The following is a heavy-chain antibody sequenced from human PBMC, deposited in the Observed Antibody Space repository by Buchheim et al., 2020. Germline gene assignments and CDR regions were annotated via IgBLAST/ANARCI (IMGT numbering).Heavy chain of an antibody. J-gene: IGHJ4*02. CDR1: GFTFSSYE. CDR3: ARVPYYYGSGSYPVDY. CDR2: ISSSGRII. Sequence: EVQLVESGGGLVQPGGSLRLSCAASGFTFSSYEMNWVRQAPGKGLEWVSYISSSGRIIYYADSVKGRFTISRDNAKNSLYLQMNSLRAEDTAVYYCARVPYYYGSGSYPVDYWGQGTL. V-gene: IGHV3-48*03. D-gene: IGHD3-10*01.